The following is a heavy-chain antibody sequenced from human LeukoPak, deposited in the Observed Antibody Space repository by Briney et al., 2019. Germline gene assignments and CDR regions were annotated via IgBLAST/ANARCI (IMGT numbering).Heavy chain of an antibody. D-gene: IGHD3-10*01. V-gene: IGHV3-7*03. Sequence: PGGSLRLSCAASGFTFSIFWMSWVRQAPGKGLEWVANIKEDGGEKNYVDSVKGRFTISRDNAKNSLYLQMNSLRAEDTALYYCAKDIWPGRDDAFDIWGQGTMVTVSS. CDR1: GFTFSIFW. J-gene: IGHJ3*02. CDR3: AKDIWPGRDDAFDI. CDR2: IKEDGGEK.